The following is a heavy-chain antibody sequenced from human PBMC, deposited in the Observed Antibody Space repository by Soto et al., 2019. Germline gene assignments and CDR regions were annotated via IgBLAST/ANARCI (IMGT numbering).Heavy chain of an antibody. V-gene: IGHV3-74*01. Sequence: GGSLRLSCAASGFTSSSYWMHWVRQAPGKGLLWVSRLNSDGSDTSYADSVKGRFTISRDNAKNTLYLQMNSLRAEDTAVYYYANLMSFAVAPRDYFDSWGQGTLVTVSS. CDR3: ANLMSFAVAPRDYFDS. D-gene: IGHD6-19*01. CDR2: LNSDGSDT. CDR1: GFTSSSYW. J-gene: IGHJ4*02.